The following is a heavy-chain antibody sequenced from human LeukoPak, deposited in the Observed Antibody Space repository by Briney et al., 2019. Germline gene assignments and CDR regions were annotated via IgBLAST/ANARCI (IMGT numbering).Heavy chain of an antibody. CDR3: ASHKTSGVVTRGDNWFDP. Sequence: SVKVSCKASGGTFSSYAISWVRQAPGQGLEWMGGIIPIFGTANYAQKLQGRVTITTDESTSTAYMELSSLRSEDTAVYYCASHKTSGVVTRGDNWFDPWGQGTLVTVSS. D-gene: IGHD3-3*01. CDR2: IIPIFGTA. J-gene: IGHJ5*02. V-gene: IGHV1-69*05. CDR1: GGTFSSYA.